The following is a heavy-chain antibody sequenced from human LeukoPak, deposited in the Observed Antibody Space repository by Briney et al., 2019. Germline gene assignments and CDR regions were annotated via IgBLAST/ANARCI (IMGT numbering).Heavy chain of an antibody. CDR1: GGSFSSYY. Sequence: SETLSLTCAVYGGSFSSYYWSWIRQPPGKGLEWIGEVHHSGSTNYNPSLKSRVTISVDTSKNQFSLKLSSVTAADTAVYYCAREPLSGSGYYSFDYWGQGTLVTVSS. J-gene: IGHJ4*02. CDR3: AREPLSGSGYYSFDY. CDR2: VHHSGST. D-gene: IGHD3-22*01. V-gene: IGHV4-34*01.